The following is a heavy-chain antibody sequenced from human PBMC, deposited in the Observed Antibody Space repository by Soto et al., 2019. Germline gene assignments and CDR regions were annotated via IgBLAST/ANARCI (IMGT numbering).Heavy chain of an antibody. CDR1: GGTFNNYA. V-gene: IGHV1-69*01. Sequence: QLVLVQSGTEVKKPGSSVKVSCKASGGTFNNYAVTWVRQAPGQGLEWMGGIIPMKGTANYAQKFQGRVTITADESTSTVYMDLSRLTFEDTAVYYCASSYGTSWYGDYWGQGTLVTVSS. J-gene: IGHJ4*02. D-gene: IGHD6-13*01. CDR2: IIPMKGTA. CDR3: ASSYGTSWYGDY.